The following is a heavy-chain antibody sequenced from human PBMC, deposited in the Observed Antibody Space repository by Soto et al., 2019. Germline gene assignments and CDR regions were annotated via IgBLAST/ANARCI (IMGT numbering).Heavy chain of an antibody. V-gene: IGHV3-48*02. Sequence: EVQLVESGGGLVQRGGSLRLSCAASGFTFGIYSMNWVRQAPGKGLEWISYINGSSSTMYYADSVKGRFIISRDNADNSLYLQMNSLRYADTAVYYCARGDRFRCSGDRCFSDGLFLSWGQGTLVTVSS. D-gene: IGHD2-15*01. CDR3: ARGDRFRCSGDRCFSDGLFLS. CDR2: INGSSSTM. CDR1: GFTFGIYS. J-gene: IGHJ5*02.